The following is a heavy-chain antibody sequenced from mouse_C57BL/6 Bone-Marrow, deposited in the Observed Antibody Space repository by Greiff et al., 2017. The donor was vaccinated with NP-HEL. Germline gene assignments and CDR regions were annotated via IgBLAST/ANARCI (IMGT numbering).Heavy chain of an antibody. J-gene: IGHJ3*01. V-gene: IGHV14-4*01. CDR1: GFNIKDDY. D-gene: IGHD2-5*01. Sequence: VQLQQSGAELVRPGASVKLSCTASGFNIKDDYMHWVKQRPEQGLEWIGWIDPENGDTEYASKFQGKATITADPSSNTAYLQLSILTSEDTAVYYCTSYYSNYGLFAYWGQGTLVTVSA. CDR2: IDPENGDT. CDR3: TSYYSNYGLFAY.